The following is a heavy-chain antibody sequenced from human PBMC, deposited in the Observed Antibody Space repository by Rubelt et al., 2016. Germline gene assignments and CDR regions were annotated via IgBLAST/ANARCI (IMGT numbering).Heavy chain of an antibody. V-gene: IGHV4-34*01. J-gene: IGHJ6*02. Sequence: QVQLQQWGAGLLKPSETLSLTCAVYGGSFSGYYWSWIRQPPGKGLEWIGEINHSGSTNYNPSLRSRVTISVDTSKKQLSLKLSSVTAADTAVYYWARGGAVAPAYGMDVWGQGTTVTVSS. CDR3: ARGGAVAPAYGMDV. D-gene: IGHD6-19*01. CDR1: GGSFSGYY. CDR2: INHSGST.